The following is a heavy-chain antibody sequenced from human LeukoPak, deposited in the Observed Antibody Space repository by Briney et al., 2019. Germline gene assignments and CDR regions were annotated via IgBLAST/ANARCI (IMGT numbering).Heavy chain of an antibody. V-gene: IGHV5-51*01. Sequence: GESLRISCKGSGSTFSTYWIGWVRQLPGKGLEWMGLIYPHDSDTTYSPSFQGQVTISADKSISTAFLQFNSLKASDSAIYFCARRFYYENTAYWGFDYWGRGTLVTVSS. CDR3: ARRFYYENTAYWGFDY. CDR2: IYPHDSDT. J-gene: IGHJ4*02. CDR1: GSTFSTYW. D-gene: IGHD3-22*01.